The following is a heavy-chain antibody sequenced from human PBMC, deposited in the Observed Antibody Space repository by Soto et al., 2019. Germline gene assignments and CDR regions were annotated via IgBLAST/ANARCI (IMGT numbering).Heavy chain of an antibody. D-gene: IGHD2-2*01. J-gene: IGHJ3*02. V-gene: IGHV3-7*01. CDR3: AREGPGGDIVVVPAAPDAFDI. CDR2: IKQDGSEK. CDR1: GFTFSSYW. Sequence: GGSLRLSCAASGFTFSSYWMSWVRQAPGKGLEWVANIKQDGSEKYYVDSVKGRFTISRDNAKNSLYLQMNSLRAEDTAVYYCAREGPGGDIVVVPAAPDAFDIWGQGTMVTVSS.